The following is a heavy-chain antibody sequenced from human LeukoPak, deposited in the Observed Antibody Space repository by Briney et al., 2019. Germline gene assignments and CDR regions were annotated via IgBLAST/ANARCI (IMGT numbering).Heavy chain of an antibody. Sequence: GESLKISCKGSGYTFASYWIAWVRQMPGQGLEWMGIINAGDSDTRYSPSFQGQVLISVEKSINTAYLHWGSLKPSDTALYYCARLPTISTPGSRKFDYWGRGTQVTVSS. CDR2: INAGDSDT. CDR3: ARLPTISTPGSRKFDY. D-gene: IGHD1-14*01. J-gene: IGHJ4*02. V-gene: IGHV5-51*01. CDR1: GYTFASYW.